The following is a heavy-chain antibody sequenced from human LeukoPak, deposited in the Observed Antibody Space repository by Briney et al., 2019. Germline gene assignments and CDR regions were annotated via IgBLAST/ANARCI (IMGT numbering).Heavy chain of an antibody. D-gene: IGHD6-19*01. CDR2: IYYSGST. J-gene: IGHJ4*02. CDR1: GGSISSYY. Sequence: SQTLSLTCTVSGGSISSYYWSWIRQPPGKGLEWIGYIYYSGSTNYNPSLKSRVTISVDTSKNQFSLKLSSVTAADTAVYYCARDELLSSGWYQYWGQGTLVTVSS. CDR3: ARDELLSSGWYQY. V-gene: IGHV4-59*01.